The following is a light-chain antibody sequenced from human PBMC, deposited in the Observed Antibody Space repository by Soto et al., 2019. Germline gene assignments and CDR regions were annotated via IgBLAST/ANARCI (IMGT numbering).Light chain of an antibody. Sequence: QSVLTQPASVSGSPGQSITISCTGTSSDVGGFNYVSWYQQHPGKAPKLMIYEVSNRPSGISNRFSGSKSGNTAYLIISGLQAEDEADYYCSSYTTSRALDVFGTGTKLTVL. CDR2: EVS. V-gene: IGLV2-14*01. J-gene: IGLJ1*01. CDR1: SSDVGGFNY. CDR3: SSYTTSRALDV.